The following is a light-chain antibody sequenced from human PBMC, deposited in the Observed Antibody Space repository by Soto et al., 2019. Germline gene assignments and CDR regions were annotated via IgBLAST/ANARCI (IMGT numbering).Light chain of an antibody. CDR2: TAS. CDR3: QERGRWPRAT. V-gene: IGKV3-11*01. J-gene: IGKJ4*01. Sequence: PGESATLSCRASQNVGLNFAWYQQKSGQPPRLLIHTASSRATGIPARFSGSGSRTDFTLPISSLEPEDIAVYYCQERGRWPRATFGGGTKVEMK. CDR1: QNVGLN.